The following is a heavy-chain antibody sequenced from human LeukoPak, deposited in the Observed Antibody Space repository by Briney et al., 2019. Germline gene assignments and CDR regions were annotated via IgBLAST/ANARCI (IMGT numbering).Heavy chain of an antibody. D-gene: IGHD5-18*01. CDR1: GVTVSSNY. Sequence: GGPLRLSCAASGVTVSSNYMSWVRQAPGKVLEWVSVIYSVGSTYYADSVKGRFTISRDDSKNTLYLQMNSRRAEDSAVYYCARDRDSYVYDYWGQGTLVTVSS. CDR3: ARDRDSYVYDY. J-gene: IGHJ4*02. V-gene: IGHV3-66*01. CDR2: IYSVGST.